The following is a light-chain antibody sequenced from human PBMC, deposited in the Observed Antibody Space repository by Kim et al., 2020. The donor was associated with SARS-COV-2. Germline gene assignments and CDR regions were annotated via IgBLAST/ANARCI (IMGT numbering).Light chain of an antibody. J-gene: IGKJ3*01. CDR1: QSISSY. V-gene: IGKV1-39*01. Sequence: DIQMTQSPSSLSASVGDRVTITCRASQSISSYLNWYQQKPGKAPKLLIYAASSLQSGVPSRFSGSGSGTDFTLTISSLQPEDFATYYCQQKYNTPTSGPGTKVDIK. CDR3: QQKYNTPT. CDR2: AAS.